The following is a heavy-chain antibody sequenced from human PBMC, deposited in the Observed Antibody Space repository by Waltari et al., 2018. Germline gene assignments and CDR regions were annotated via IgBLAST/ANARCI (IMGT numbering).Heavy chain of an antibody. CDR2: FYSSEYI. D-gene: IGHD7-27*01. CDR3: AREVTKVELGRRLPHFFDS. J-gene: IGHJ4*02. V-gene: IGHV4-61*02. Sequence: QVQLQESGPGLVKPSQTLSLPCTVSGDSITSNSFYWNWVRQPAGKGLEWIGRFYSSEYINYNPSLKSRVTISRDTSKKQFFLKLTSVTAADTAFYYCAREVTKVELGRRLPHFFDSWGQGTLVTVSS. CDR1: GDSITSNSFY.